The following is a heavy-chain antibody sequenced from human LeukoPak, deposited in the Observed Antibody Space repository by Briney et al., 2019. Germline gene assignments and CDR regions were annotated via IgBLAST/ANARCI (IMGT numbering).Heavy chain of an antibody. D-gene: IGHD3-9*01. CDR2: IYYSGST. V-gene: IGHV4-59*01. CDR3: ASTQPRLYYDILTGYYPDAFDI. Sequence: PSETLSLTCTVSGGSISSYYWSWLRQPPGKGLEWIGYIYYSGSTNYNPSLKSRVTISVDTSKNQFSLKLSSVTAADTAAYYCASTQPRLYYDILTGYYPDAFDIWGQGTMVTVSS. J-gene: IGHJ3*02. CDR1: GGSISSYY.